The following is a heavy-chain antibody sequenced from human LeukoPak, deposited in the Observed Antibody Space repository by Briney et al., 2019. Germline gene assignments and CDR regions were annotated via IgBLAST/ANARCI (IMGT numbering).Heavy chain of an antibody. V-gene: IGHV3-23*01. CDR2: ISGSGGST. J-gene: IGHJ4*02. CDR1: GITLSNYG. CDR3: AKRGVVIRVILVGFHKEAYYFES. D-gene: IGHD3/OR15-3a*01. Sequence: GGSLRLSCAVSGITLSNYGMSWVRQAPGKGLEWVAGISGSGGSTKYADSVKGRFTISRDNPKNTLYLQMNSLRAEDTAVYFCAKRGVVIRVILVGFHKEAYYFESWGQGALVTVSS.